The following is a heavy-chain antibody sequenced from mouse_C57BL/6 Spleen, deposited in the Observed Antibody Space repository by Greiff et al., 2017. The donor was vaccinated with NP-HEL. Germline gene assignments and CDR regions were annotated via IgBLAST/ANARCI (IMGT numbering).Heavy chain of an antibody. Sequence: VQLQQSGPELVKPGASVKISCKASGYTFTDYYMNWVKQSHGKSLEWIGDINPNNGGTSYNQKFKGKATLTVDKSSSTAYMELRSLTSEDTAVYYCARRRHYYDYDEFAYWGQGTLVTVSA. CDR1: GYTFTDYY. CDR2: INPNNGGT. J-gene: IGHJ3*01. V-gene: IGHV1-26*01. D-gene: IGHD2-4*01. CDR3: ARRRHYYDYDEFAY.